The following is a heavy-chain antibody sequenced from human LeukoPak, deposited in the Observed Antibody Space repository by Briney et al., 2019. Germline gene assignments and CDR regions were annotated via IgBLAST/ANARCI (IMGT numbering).Heavy chain of an antibody. CDR2: IYHSGST. J-gene: IGHJ4*02. V-gene: IGHV4-38-2*02. Sequence: PSETLSLTCTVSGYSISSGYYWGWIRQPPGKGLEWIGSIYHSGSTYYNPSLKSRVTISVDTSKNQFSLKLSSVTAADTAVYYCARGVGIAAAAHHNDYWGQGTLVTVSS. CDR3: ARGVGIAAAAHHNDY. CDR1: GYSISSGYY. D-gene: IGHD6-13*01.